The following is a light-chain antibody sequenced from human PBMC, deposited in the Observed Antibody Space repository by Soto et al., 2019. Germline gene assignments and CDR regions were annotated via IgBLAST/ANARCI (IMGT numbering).Light chain of an antibody. J-gene: IGKJ2*03. CDR1: QNLVFSSNGNNY. Sequence: DIVMTQSPDSLAVSLGERATINCNSSQNLVFSSNGNNYLAWYQQKTGQPPKLLIYWASTRESGVPERFSGSGSETDFTLTINSLQAEDVALYYCQQYYSSPNSFGQGTKLEIK. CDR3: QQYYSSPNS. V-gene: IGKV4-1*01. CDR2: WAS.